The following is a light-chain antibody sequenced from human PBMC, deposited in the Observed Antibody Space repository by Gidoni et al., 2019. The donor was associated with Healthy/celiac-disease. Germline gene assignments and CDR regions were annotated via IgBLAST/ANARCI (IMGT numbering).Light chain of an antibody. CDR2: KAS. Sequence: DIQMTQSPSTLSASAGDRVTITCRASQSISSWLAWYQQKPGKAPKLLIYKASSLESGVPSRFSGSGSGTEFTLTISSQQTDDFATYYFQQYNSYPLTFGQGTKVEIK. J-gene: IGKJ1*01. V-gene: IGKV1-5*03. CDR3: QQYNSYPLT. CDR1: QSISSW.